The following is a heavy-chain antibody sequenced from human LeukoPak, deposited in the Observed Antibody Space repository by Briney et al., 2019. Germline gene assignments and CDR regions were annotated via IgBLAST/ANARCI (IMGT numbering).Heavy chain of an antibody. CDR1: GDSIGSYY. J-gene: IGHJ2*01. CDR3: ARYRQDVRLEVARMYRYFDL. V-gene: IGHV4-59*01. D-gene: IGHD5-12*01. Sequence: SETLSLTCTVSGDSIGSYYWSWIRQPPGRGLEWIGYIYDSGSTNYNPSLKSRVTISVDTSKKQFSLKLNSVTAADTVVYYCARYRQDVRLEVARMYRYFDLWGRGTLVAVSS. CDR2: IYDSGST.